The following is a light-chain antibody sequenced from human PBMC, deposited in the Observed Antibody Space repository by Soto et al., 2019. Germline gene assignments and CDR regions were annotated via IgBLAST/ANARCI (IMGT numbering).Light chain of an antibody. CDR3: TSYTISSTLYV. CDR2: EVS. V-gene: IGLV2-14*01. J-gene: IGLJ1*01. CDR1: SSDVGGSNY. Sequence: QSVLTQPASVSGSPGQSITISCTGTSSDVGGSNYVSWYQHHPGKAPKLMIYEVSNRPSGVSNRFSGSKSGNTASLTISGLQSEDVAAYYCTSYTISSTLYVFGTGTKVTVL.